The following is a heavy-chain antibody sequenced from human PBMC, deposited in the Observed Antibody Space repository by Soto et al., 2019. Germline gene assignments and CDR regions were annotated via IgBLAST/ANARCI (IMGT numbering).Heavy chain of an antibody. CDR1: GYTFTSYD. CDR2: MNPNSGNT. V-gene: IGHV1-8*01. J-gene: IGHJ4*02. Sequence: ASVKVSCKASGYTFTSYDINWVRQATGQGREWMGWMNPNSGNTGYAQKFQGRGTMTRNTSISTAYMELSSLRSEDTAVYYCARVSSSITIFGVVTTRAPDYWGQGTLVTVSS. D-gene: IGHD3-3*01. CDR3: ARVSSSITIFGVVTTRAPDY.